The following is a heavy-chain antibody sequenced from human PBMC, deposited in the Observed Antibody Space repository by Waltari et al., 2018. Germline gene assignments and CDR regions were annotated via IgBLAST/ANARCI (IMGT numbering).Heavy chain of an antibody. CDR1: GYTFTGHY. Sequence: QVQLVQSGAEVKKPGASVKVSCKASGYTFTGHYMHWVRQAPGQGLEWMGWINPNTGGTNYAQKFQGRVTMTRDTSISTAYMELSRLRSDDTAVYYCTRDAVVAATYWYFDLWGRGTLVTVSA. D-gene: IGHD2-15*01. J-gene: IGHJ2*01. CDR3: TRDAVVAATYWYFDL. V-gene: IGHV1-2*02. CDR2: INPNTGGT.